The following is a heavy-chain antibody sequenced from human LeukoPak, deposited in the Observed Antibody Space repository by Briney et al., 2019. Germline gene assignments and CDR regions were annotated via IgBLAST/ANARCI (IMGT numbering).Heavy chain of an antibody. Sequence: ASVKVSCKASGYTFTSYGISWVRQAPGQGLEWMGWISAYNGNTNYAQKLQGRVTMTTDTSTSTAYMELRSLRSDDTAVYYCARVDYDSSGYYLRPTKFDYWGQGTLVTVSS. J-gene: IGHJ4*02. CDR1: GYTFTSYG. CDR3: ARVDYDSSGYYLRPTKFDY. CDR2: ISAYNGNT. D-gene: IGHD3-22*01. V-gene: IGHV1-18*01.